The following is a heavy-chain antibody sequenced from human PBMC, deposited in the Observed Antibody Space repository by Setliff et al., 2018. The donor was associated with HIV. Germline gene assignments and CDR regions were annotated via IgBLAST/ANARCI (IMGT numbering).Heavy chain of an antibody. Sequence: VASVKVSCKASGYRFLSYGITWVRQAPGQGPEWMGYMSVYNAKADYAQKFQGRVTMTTDTSTSTVYMELRSLTSDDTAVYYCARGVGATSAQHWGQGTLVTVSS. CDR2: MSVYNAKA. CDR3: ARGVGATSAQH. D-gene: IGHD1-26*01. CDR1: GYRFLSYG. J-gene: IGHJ1*01. V-gene: IGHV1-18*01.